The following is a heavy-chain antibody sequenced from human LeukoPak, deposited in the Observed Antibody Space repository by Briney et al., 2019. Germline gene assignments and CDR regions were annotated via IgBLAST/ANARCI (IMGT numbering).Heavy chain of an antibody. CDR2: IYTSGST. J-gene: IGHJ4*02. CDR3: ARDVYGTEGY. V-gene: IGHV4-61*02. D-gene: IGHD3-10*01. Sequence: SQTLSLTCTVSGGSISSGSYYWSWIRQPAGKGLEWIGRIYTSGSTNYNPSLKSRVTMSVDTSKNQFSLELSSVTAADTAVYYCARDVYGTEGYWGQGTLVTVSS. CDR1: GGSISSGSYY.